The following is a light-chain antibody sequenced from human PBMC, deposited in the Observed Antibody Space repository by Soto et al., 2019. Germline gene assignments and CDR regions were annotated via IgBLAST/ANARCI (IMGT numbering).Light chain of an antibody. Sequence: QSVLTQPPSASGAPGQRVTIPCTGSSSNIGAGYDVHWYQQLPGTAPKLLIYGNSNRPSGVPDRFSGSKSGTSASLAITGLQAEDEADYYCQSYDSRLNGYVFGTGTKVTVL. CDR1: SSNIGAGYD. V-gene: IGLV1-40*01. CDR3: QSYDSRLNGYV. CDR2: GNS. J-gene: IGLJ1*01.